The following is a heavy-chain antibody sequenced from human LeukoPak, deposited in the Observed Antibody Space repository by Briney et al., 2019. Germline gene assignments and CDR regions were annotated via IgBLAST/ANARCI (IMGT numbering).Heavy chain of an antibody. CDR1: GYTVTNYA. CDR3: ARDRVGGSGSYSF. J-gene: IGHJ4*02. V-gene: IGHV1-3*01. CDR2: INAGNGNA. D-gene: IGHD3-10*01. Sequence: ASVTVSCTASGYTVTNYAMHWVRQAPGQRLEWMGWINAGNGNAKYSQKFQGRVTITRDTSASTAYMELSSLRSEDTAVYYCARDRVGGSGSYSFWGQGTLVTVSS.